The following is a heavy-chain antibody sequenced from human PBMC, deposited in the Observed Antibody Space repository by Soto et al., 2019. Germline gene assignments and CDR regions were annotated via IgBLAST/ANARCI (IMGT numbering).Heavy chain of an antibody. CDR1: GGSVSSGSYY. V-gene: IGHV4-61*01. CDR2: IYYSGST. D-gene: IGHD1-20*01. J-gene: IGHJ5*02. CDR3: ARERGNWNDFWFDP. Sequence: SETLSLTCNVSGGSVSSGSYYWSWIRQPPGKGLEWIGYIYYSGSTNYNPSLKSRVTISLDTSKNQFSLKLSSVTAPDTVVYYCARERGNWNDFWFDPWGQGTLVTVSS.